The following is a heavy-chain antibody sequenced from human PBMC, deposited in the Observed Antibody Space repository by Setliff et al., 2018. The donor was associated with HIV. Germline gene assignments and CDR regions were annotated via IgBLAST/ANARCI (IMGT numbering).Heavy chain of an antibody. D-gene: IGHD6-6*01. CDR2: INSNSSYI. CDR1: GFTFSSYT. CDR3: ARSVDEQLVSLSFDS. J-gene: IGHJ4*02. V-gene: IGHV3-21*01. Sequence: GGSLRLSCAASGFTFSSYTINWVRQAPGKGLEWVSSINSNSSYISYADSVKGRFTISRDNAKRSFYLEMDSLRAGDTAVYYCARSVDEQLVSLSFDSWGQGTLVTVSS.